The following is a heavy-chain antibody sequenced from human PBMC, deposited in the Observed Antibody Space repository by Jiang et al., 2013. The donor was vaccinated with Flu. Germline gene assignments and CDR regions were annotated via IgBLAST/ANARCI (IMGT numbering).Heavy chain of an antibody. Sequence: GLVKPSETLSLTCTVSGGSISSSSYYWGWIRQPPGKGLEWIGSIYYSGSTYYNPSLKSRVTISVDTSKNQFSLKLSSVTAADTAVYYCARHLLLRMVRGVIRGAFDIWGQGTMVTVSS. CDR1: GGSISSSSYY. CDR2: IYYSGST. V-gene: IGHV4-39*01. D-gene: IGHD3-10*01. CDR3: ARHLLLRMVRGVIRGAFDI. J-gene: IGHJ3*02.